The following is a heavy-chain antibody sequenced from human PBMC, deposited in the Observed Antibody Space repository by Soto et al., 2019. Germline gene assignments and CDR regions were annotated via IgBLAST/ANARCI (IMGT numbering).Heavy chain of an antibody. J-gene: IGHJ4*02. Sequence: EVQLVQSGGDLVQPGGSLRLSCAASGFPFRETWMSWVRQAPGKELEFVANINPDGSVNKYMDSVKGRFTISRDNAKNSVYLQMNSLRAEDAAVYYCARDPAYSSFDLWGQGTLVTVSS. CDR1: GFPFRETW. V-gene: IGHV3-7*01. CDR2: INPDGSVN. CDR3: ARDPAYSSFDL. D-gene: IGHD6-13*01.